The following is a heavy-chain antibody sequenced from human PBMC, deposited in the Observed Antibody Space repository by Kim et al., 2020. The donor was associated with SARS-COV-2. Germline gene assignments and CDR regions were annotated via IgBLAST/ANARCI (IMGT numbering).Heavy chain of an antibody. CDR3: AKVGIAAAGTGDY. J-gene: IGHJ4*02. V-gene: IGHV3-23*01. Sequence: YAGSVKGRFTISRDNSKTTLYLQMNSLRAEDTAVYYCAKVGIAAAGTGDYWGQGTLVTVSS. D-gene: IGHD6-13*01.